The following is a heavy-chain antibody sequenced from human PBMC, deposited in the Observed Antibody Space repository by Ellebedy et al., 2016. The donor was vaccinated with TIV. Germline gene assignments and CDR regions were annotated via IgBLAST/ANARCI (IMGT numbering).Heavy chain of an antibody. CDR2: IIPIFGTA. CDR1: GGTFSSYA. V-gene: IGHV1-69*13. D-gene: IGHD2-2*01. J-gene: IGHJ6*02. Sequence: AASVKVSCKASGGTFSSYAISWVRQAPGQGLEWMGGIIPIFGTANYAQQFQGRVTITADESTSTAYMELSSLRSEDTAVYYCARGWYQLLDYYGMDVWGQGTTVTVSS. CDR3: ARGWYQLLDYYGMDV.